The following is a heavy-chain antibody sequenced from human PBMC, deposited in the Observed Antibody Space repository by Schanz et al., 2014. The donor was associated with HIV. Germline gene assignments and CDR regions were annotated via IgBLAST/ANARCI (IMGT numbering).Heavy chain of an antibody. V-gene: IGHV3-33*06. CDR2: IWYVGSNK. CDR1: GFTLSNYW. D-gene: IGHD3-9*01. CDR3: AKSSGWLYAHFDY. J-gene: IGHJ4*02. Sequence: VQVVESGGDLVQVGGSLRLSCEASGFTLSNYWVHWVRQAPGKGLEWVAVIWYVGSNKYYADSVKGRFTISRDNSKNTLYLQMNSLRAEDTAVYYCAKSSGWLYAHFDYWGQGTLVTVSS.